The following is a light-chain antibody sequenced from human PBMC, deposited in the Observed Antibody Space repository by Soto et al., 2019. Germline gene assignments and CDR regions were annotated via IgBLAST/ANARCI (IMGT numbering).Light chain of an antibody. CDR2: AAS. CDR3: QQYNSYPYT. Sequence: DIQMTQSPSSLSASVGDRVTITCRASQGISSWLAWYQQKPEKAPKSLIYAASSMQSGVPSRFSGIVSGTDFTLPISSMQPADYATYNSQQYNSYPYTFGQGTKLEIK. V-gene: IGKV1D-16*01. J-gene: IGKJ2*01. CDR1: QGISSW.